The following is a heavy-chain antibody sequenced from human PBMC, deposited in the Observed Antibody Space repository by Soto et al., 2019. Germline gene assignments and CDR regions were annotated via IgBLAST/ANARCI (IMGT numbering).Heavy chain of an antibody. Sequence: ASVKVSCKASGYTFTSYGISWVRQAPGQGLEWMGWISAYNGNTNYAQKLQGRVTMTTDTSTSTAHMELRSLRSDDTAVYYCARDPSGYCSGGSCSMSYWGQGTLVTVSS. J-gene: IGHJ4*02. CDR2: ISAYNGNT. CDR1: GYTFTSYG. CDR3: ARDPSGYCSGGSCSMSY. D-gene: IGHD2-15*01. V-gene: IGHV1-18*01.